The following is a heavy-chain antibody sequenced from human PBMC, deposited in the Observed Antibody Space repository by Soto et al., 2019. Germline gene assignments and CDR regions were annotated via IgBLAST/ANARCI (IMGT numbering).Heavy chain of an antibody. D-gene: IGHD2-2*01. V-gene: IGHV3-23*01. CDR1: GFPFSSYA. Sequence: PGGSLRLSCAASGFPFSSYAMSWVRQAPGQGLEWVSAISGSSGSTYYADSVRGRFTISRDNSKNTLYLQMNSLRAEDTAVYYCAKDIVVVPAAMTYFDYWGQGTLVTVSS. J-gene: IGHJ4*02. CDR3: AKDIVVVPAAMTYFDY. CDR2: ISGSSGST.